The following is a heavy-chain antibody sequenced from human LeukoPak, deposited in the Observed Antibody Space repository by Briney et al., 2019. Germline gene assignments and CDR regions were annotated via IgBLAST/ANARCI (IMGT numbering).Heavy chain of an antibody. CDR2: INHSGST. Sequence: PSETLSLPCAVYGGSFSGYYWSWIRQPPGKGLEWIGEINHSGSTNYNPSLKSRVTISVDTSKNQFSLKLSSVTAADTAVYYCARVTGPLDYWGQGTLVTVSS. V-gene: IGHV4-34*01. CDR3: ARVTGPLDY. CDR1: GGSFSGYY. J-gene: IGHJ4*02.